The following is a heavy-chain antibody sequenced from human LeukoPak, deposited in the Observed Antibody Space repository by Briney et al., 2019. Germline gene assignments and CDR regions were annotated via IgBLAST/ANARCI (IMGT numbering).Heavy chain of an antibody. CDR3: GLGYYDILTGYSYYFDY. J-gene: IGHJ4*02. CDR2: IYSGGST. Sequence: GGSLRLSCAASRFTVSSNYISWVRQAPGKGLEWVSVIYSGGSTYYADSVKGRFTISRDNSKNTLYLQMNSLRAEDTAVYYCGLGYYDILTGYSYYFDYWGQGTLVTVSS. V-gene: IGHV3-53*01. CDR1: RFTVSSNY. D-gene: IGHD3-9*01.